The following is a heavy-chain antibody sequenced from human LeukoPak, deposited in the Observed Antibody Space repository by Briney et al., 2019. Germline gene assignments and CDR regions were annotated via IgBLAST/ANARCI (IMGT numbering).Heavy chain of an antibody. CDR3: AKVGGNYHDNSGYGT. Sequence: GGSLRLSCAASGFTFDDYAMHWVHQAPGKGLEWVSLIGGDGGSTYYADSVKGRFTISRDNSKNSLYLQMNSLRTEDTALYYCAKVGGNYHDNSGYGTWGQGTLVTVSS. CDR1: GFTFDDYA. J-gene: IGHJ5*02. CDR2: IGGDGGST. D-gene: IGHD3-22*01. V-gene: IGHV3-43*02.